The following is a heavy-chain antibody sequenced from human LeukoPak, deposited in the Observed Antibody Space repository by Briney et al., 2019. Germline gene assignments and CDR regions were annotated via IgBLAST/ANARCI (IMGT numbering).Heavy chain of an antibody. J-gene: IGHJ5*02. CDR1: GYTFTDYH. V-gene: IGHV1-2*04. CDR2: INPKNGGT. D-gene: IGHD6-13*01. Sequence: ASEKVPRKASGYTFTDYHVYWLRQAPGQALEWLGWINPKNGGTRYAQKPHRWDTVSRDTSISTASMDLSTLNSDDTAVYYCARGRGVTTAGTSWFDPWGQGTLVIVSS. CDR3: ARGRGVTTAGTSWFDP.